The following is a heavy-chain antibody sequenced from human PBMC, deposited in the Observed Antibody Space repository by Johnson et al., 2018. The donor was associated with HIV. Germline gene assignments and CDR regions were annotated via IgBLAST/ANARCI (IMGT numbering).Heavy chain of an antibody. Sequence: VQLVESGGGVVRPGGSLRLSCAASGFTFDDYGMSWVRQAPGKGLEWVSGINWNGGSTGYAASVKGRFTISRDNAKNSLYLQMNSLRAEDTAVYYCAKDLSSQLLWFIRDGFDVWGQGTMVTVSS. CDR2: INWNGGST. J-gene: IGHJ3*01. CDR3: AKDLSSQLLWFIRDGFDV. D-gene: IGHD3-10*01. V-gene: IGHV3-20*04. CDR1: GFTFDDYG.